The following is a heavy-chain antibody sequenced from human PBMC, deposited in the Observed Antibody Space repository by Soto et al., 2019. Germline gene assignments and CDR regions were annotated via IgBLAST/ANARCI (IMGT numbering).Heavy chain of an antibody. V-gene: IGHV3-48*02. Sequence: GSLRLSCAASGFTFTTYIMAWVRQAPGKGLEWISYISGSGGTIHYADSVKGRFTISRDNAKSSVFLQMNGLRDEDTAVYYCVRVKGILPAEAYFDSWGRGALVTVSS. J-gene: IGHJ4*02. CDR1: GFTFTTYI. CDR2: ISGSGGTI. CDR3: VRVKGILPAEAYFDS. D-gene: IGHD2-15*01.